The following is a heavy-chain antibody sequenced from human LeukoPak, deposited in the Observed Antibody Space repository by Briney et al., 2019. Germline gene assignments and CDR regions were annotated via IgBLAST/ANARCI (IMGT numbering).Heavy chain of an antibody. Sequence: PGGSLRLSCAASGFTFSSYAMHWVRQAPGKGLEWVSAISGSGGSTYYADSVKGRFTFSRDNSKNTLYLQMNSLRAEDTAVYYCAKDHYGSFGMDVWGQGTTVTVSS. J-gene: IGHJ6*02. CDR1: GFTFSSYA. D-gene: IGHD3-10*01. CDR3: AKDHYGSFGMDV. CDR2: ISGSGGST. V-gene: IGHV3-23*01.